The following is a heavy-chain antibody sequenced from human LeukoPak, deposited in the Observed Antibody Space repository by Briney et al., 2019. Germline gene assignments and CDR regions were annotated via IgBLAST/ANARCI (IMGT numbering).Heavy chain of an antibody. CDR3: ARDSGVAASYYFDY. CDR2: ISSSGSTI. Sequence: GGSLRLSCAASGFTFSSYEMNWVRQAPGKGLEWVSYISSSGSTIYYADSVKGRFTISRDNAKNSLYLQMNSLRAEDTAVYYCARDSGVAASYYFDYWGQGTLVTVSS. D-gene: IGHD2-15*01. V-gene: IGHV3-48*03. CDR1: GFTFSSYE. J-gene: IGHJ4*02.